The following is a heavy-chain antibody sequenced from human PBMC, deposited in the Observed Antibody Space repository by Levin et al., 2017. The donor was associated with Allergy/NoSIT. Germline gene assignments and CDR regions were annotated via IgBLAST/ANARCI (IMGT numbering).Heavy chain of an antibody. CDR3: ARGISVTPPESRNLDS. J-gene: IGHJ4*02. CDR1: GFTFSNYA. V-gene: IGHV3-23*01. CDR2: IGSDSGDI. D-gene: IGHD4-17*01. Sequence: GGSLRLSCVASGFTFSNYAMTWVRQAPGKGPEWVSVIGSDSGDIKYADSVRGRFTISRDNSKRTMFLQMNSLRDEDTAVYYCARGISVTPPESRNLDSWGQGTLVTVSS.